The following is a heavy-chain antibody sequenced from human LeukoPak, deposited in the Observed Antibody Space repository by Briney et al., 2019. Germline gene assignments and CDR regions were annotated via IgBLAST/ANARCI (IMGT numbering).Heavy chain of an antibody. J-gene: IGHJ4*02. Sequence: SETLSLTCTVSGGSISSSSYYWGWIRQPPGKGLGWSGSIYYSGSTYYNPSLKSRVTISVDTSKNQFSLKLSSVTAADTAVYYCASITMIVVVKNWGQGTLVTVSS. CDR3: ASITMIVVVKN. V-gene: IGHV4-39*01. CDR1: GGSISSSSYY. D-gene: IGHD3-22*01. CDR2: IYYSGST.